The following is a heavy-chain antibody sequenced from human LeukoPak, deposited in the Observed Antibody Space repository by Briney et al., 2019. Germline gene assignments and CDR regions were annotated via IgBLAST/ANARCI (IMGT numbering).Heavy chain of an antibody. CDR1: SGXISSGGYY. Sequence: PSQTLSLTCTVSSGXISSGGYYWSWIRQHPGTGLEWIGHVYYNGITYYNPSLKSRLTMSVDTSKNQFSLKLSSVTAADTAVYYCARARSGYDSDFDYWGQGTLVTVSS. CDR3: ARARSGYDSDFDY. CDR2: VYYNGIT. J-gene: IGHJ4*02. D-gene: IGHD5-12*01. V-gene: IGHV4-31*03.